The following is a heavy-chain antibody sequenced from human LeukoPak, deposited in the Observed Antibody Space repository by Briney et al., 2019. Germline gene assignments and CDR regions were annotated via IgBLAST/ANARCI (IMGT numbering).Heavy chain of an antibody. Sequence: PGGSLRLSCAASGFTFSSYAMHWVRQAPGKGLEWVAVISYDGSNKYYADSVKGRFTISRDNSKNTLYLQMNSLRAEDTAVYYCARAPNYYDSSGYYGGFDYWGQGTLVTVSS. CDR2: ISYDGSNK. V-gene: IGHV3-30-3*01. CDR1: GFTFSSYA. CDR3: ARAPNYYDSSGYYGGFDY. D-gene: IGHD3-22*01. J-gene: IGHJ4*02.